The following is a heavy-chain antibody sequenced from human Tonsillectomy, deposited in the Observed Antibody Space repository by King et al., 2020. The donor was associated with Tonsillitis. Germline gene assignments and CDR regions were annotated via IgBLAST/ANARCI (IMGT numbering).Heavy chain of an antibody. J-gene: IGHJ6*01. D-gene: IGHD2-2*01. CDR3: ARAPPAAPPNYYYFGKDG. Sequence: VQLVESGGGVVQPGRSLRLSCAASGLTLSSYGMHWLRQAPGKGLEWVAVIWYDGSNKYYADSVKGRFTISRDNSKNTLHLQMNSLRDEDTAVYYCARAPPAAPPNYYYFGKDGWGPGTTVT. CDR2: IWYDGSNK. CDR1: GLTLSSYG. V-gene: IGHV3-33*03.